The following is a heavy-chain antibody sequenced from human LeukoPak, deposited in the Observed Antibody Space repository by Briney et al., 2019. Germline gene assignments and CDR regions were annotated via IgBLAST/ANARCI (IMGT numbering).Heavy chain of an antibody. Sequence: GGSLRLSCAASGFIFSDYWMDWVRQVPGKGLEWVANINEVGTKEDYVDSVRGRFTISRDNAKNTLYLQMNSLRAEDTALYYCATRESSMARTHWGQGTLVTVS. V-gene: IGHV3-7*01. CDR2: INEVGTKE. J-gene: IGHJ4*02. CDR1: GFIFSDYW. D-gene: IGHD3-10*01. CDR3: ATRESSMARTH.